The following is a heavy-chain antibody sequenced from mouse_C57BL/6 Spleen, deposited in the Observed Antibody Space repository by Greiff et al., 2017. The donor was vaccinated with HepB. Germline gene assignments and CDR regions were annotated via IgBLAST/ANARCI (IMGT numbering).Heavy chain of an antibody. J-gene: IGHJ2*01. D-gene: IGHD4-1*01. Sequence: EVQLQESGPGLVKPSQSLSLTCSVTGYSITSGYYWNWIRQFPGNKLEWMGYISYDGSNNYNPSLKNRISITRDTSKNQFFLKLNSVTTEDTATYYCAHGTGFDYWGQGTTLTVSS. CDR1: GYSITSGYY. CDR3: AHGTGFDY. CDR2: ISYDGSN. V-gene: IGHV3-6*01.